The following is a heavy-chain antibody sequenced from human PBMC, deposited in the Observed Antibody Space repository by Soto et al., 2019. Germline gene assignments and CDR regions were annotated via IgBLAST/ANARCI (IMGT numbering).Heavy chain of an antibody. V-gene: IGHV4-39*01. J-gene: IGHJ4*02. CDR3: ARRHAPRYTTGNNHFDF. Sequence: SETLSLTCTVSSVSIYSGSFHWGWIRQPPGEGLEWIGSINFSGSTYYNPSLKSRVTISVDTSKNQFSLNLRSVTAADTAVYYCARRHAPRYTTGNNHFDFWGQGSLVTVSS. CDR1: SVSIYSGSFH. D-gene: IGHD1-1*01. CDR2: INFSGST.